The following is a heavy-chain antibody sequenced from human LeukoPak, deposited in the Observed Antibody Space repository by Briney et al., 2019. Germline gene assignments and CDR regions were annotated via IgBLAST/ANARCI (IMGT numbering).Heavy chain of an antibody. CDR1: GFIFSIAS. Sequence: GGSLRLSCATSGFIFSIASMSWVRQVPGKGLEWVGHVKTKTDGGATDYAAPVKGRFSISRDDLTNTLYLQMNSLKTEDTAVYFCTTHRSYSCPAIFDYWGQGALVTVSS. J-gene: IGHJ4*02. CDR2: VKTKTDGGAT. V-gene: IGHV3-15*01. CDR3: TTHRSYSCPAIFDY. D-gene: IGHD2-15*01.